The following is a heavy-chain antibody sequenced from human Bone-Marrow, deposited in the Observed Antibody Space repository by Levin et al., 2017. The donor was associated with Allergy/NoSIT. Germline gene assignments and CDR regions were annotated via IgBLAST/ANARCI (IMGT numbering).Heavy chain of an antibody. J-gene: IGHJ1*01. V-gene: IGHV3-11*01. Sequence: PGGSLRLSCVASGFTFSDSFMSWIRQAPGKGLECVAFISRVADNIYYADSVEGRFTISRDNSKNSIYLHMKGLRAEDTAIYYCAASLGDRFRYFQNWGQGTLVTVSS. CDR3: AASLGDRFRYFQN. CDR2: ISRVADNI. D-gene: IGHD3-16*02. CDR1: GFTFSDSF.